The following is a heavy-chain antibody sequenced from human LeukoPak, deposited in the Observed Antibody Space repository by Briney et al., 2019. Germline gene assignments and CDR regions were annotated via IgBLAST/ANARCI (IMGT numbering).Heavy chain of an antibody. CDR2: IKQDGSEK. CDR1: GFTFSSYW. V-gene: IGHV3-7*01. Sequence: GGFLRLSCAASGFTFSSYWMSWVRQAPGKGLEWVANIKQDGSEKYYVDSVKGRFTISRDNAKNSLYLQMNSLRAEDTAVYYCARSGYSGYDSEFDYWGQGTLVTVSS. D-gene: IGHD5-12*01. CDR3: ARSGYSGYDSEFDY. J-gene: IGHJ4*02.